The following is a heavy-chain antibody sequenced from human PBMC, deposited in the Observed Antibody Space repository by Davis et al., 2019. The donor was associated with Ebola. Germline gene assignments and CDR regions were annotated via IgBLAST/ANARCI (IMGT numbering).Heavy chain of an antibody. CDR3: ASSHSGYDWGLIPLYYYYYYGMDV. J-gene: IGHJ6*02. V-gene: IGHV1-2*02. Sequence: ASVKVSCKASGYTFTSYDINWVRQAAGQGLEWMGWINPNSGGTNYAQKFQGRVTMTRDTSISTAYMELSRLRSDDTAVYYCASSHSGYDWGLIPLYYYYYYGMDVWGQGTTVTVSS. CDR1: GYTFTSYD. CDR2: INPNSGGT. D-gene: IGHD5-12*01.